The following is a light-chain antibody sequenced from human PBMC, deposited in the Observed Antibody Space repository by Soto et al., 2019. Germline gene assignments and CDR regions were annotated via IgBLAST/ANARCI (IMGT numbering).Light chain of an antibody. V-gene: IGKV3-15*01. J-gene: IGKJ4*01. CDR2: GAS. CDR1: QSISSN. CDR3: QQYNNSTLT. Sequence: EIVLTQSPATLSVSPGESATLSCRASQSISSNLAWYQQKPGQSPRLLIYGASSRDTGVPVRFSCSGAGTEFTRTISSLQSEDFSVSYCQQYNNSTLTFGGGTKVDIK.